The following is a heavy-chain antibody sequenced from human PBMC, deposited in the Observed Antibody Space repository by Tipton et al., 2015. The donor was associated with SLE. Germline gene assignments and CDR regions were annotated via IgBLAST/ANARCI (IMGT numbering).Heavy chain of an antibody. Sequence: LACNVSGGSISSGGYYWSWIRQHPGKGLEWIGYTYYSGSPYCNPSLKSRVTISLDMSKNQFSLRLSSVTAADTAVYYCPIYYHDSTGLHWFDPWGQGTLVTVSS. CDR3: PIYYHDSTGLHWFDP. CDR2: TYYSGSP. D-gene: IGHD3-22*01. J-gene: IGHJ5*02. V-gene: IGHV4-31*03. CDR1: GGSISSGGYY.